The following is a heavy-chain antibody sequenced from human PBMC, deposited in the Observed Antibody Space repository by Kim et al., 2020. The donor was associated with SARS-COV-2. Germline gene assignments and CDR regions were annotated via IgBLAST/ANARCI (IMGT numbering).Heavy chain of an antibody. D-gene: IGHD3-22*01. CDR3: ARSPASRLSITMIVVVTPVAFDI. V-gene: IGHV4-59*08. CDR1: GGSISSYY. J-gene: IGHJ3*02. CDR2: IFYSGST. Sequence: SETLSLTCTVSGGSISSYYWSWIRQPPGKGLEWVGYIFYSGSTNYNPSLKRRVTISVDTSQNQLSLLLTSVTDADTAVYYCARSPASRLSITMIVVVTPVAFDIWGQGTMVTVSS.